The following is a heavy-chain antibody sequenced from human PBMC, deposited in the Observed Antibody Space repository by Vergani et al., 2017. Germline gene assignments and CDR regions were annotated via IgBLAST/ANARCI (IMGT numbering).Heavy chain of an antibody. J-gene: IGHJ4*02. CDR3: GKKQSPASLMDKPIDI. V-gene: IGHV3-11*01. Sequence: QVQLVASGGGLVRPGGSLRLSCAASGFIFSDYYMTWIRQTPGKGLEWLAHISDGGETKMYAESLTGRFTVSRDNTKNVLILQMKTLKVDDQATYYCGKKQSPASLMDKPIDIWGQGTLVTVSS. CDR1: GFIFSDYY. CDR2: ISDGGETK. D-gene: IGHD3-16*02.